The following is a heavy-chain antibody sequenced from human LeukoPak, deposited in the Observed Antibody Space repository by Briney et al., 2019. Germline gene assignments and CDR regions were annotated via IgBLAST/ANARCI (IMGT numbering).Heavy chain of an antibody. D-gene: IGHD6-13*01. Sequence: PGGSLRLSCAASGFTFSSHAMHWVRQAPGKGLEWVGIISKDGSIKYYADSMKGRLTMSRDNSRNTLYLQMNSLRAEDTSIYYCVREQTIMAAAGLDYWGQGTLVNVSS. J-gene: IGHJ4*02. CDR3: VREQTIMAAAGLDY. CDR1: GFTFSSHA. V-gene: IGHV3-30*01. CDR2: ISKDGSIK.